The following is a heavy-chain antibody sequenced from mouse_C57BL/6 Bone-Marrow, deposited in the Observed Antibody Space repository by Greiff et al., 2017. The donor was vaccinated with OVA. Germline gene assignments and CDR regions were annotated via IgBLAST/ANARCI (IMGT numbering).Heavy chain of an antibody. Sequence: QVQLQQPGAELVKPGASVKMSCKASGYTFTSYWITWVKQRPGQGLEWIGDIYPGSGSTNYNEKFKSKATLTVDTSSSTAYMQLSSLTSEDSAVYYCATTLDSSGLFAYWGQGTLVTVSA. D-gene: IGHD3-2*02. CDR1: GYTFTSYW. V-gene: IGHV1-55*01. CDR2: IYPGSGST. CDR3: ATTLDSSGLFAY. J-gene: IGHJ3*01.